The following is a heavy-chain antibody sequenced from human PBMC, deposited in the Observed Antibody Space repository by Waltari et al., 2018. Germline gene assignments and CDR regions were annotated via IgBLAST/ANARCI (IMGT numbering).Heavy chain of an antibody. CDR3: ARGRDVFANFDYNWFDP. D-gene: IGHD3-3*01. CDR2: VNPNTGAT. Sequence: QVQLVQSGAEVLRPGASVKVSCQASGYSFINYEINWVRQAAGQGLELMGSVNPNTGATAYAQRFQGRITMTWDTSISTAYMELSNLRSDDTAVLYCARGRDVFANFDYNWFDPWGQGTLVTVSS. V-gene: IGHV1-8*02. J-gene: IGHJ5*02. CDR1: GYSFINYE.